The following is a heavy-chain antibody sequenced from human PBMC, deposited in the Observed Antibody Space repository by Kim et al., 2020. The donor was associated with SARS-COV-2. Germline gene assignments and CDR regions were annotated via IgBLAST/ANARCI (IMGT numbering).Heavy chain of an antibody. CDR3: ARDRGGYFAY. J-gene: IGHJ4*02. Sequence: STYSADSVKGRFTISRHNSKNPRYLQMNSLRAEYMAVYYGARDRGGYFAYWGQGTLVTVSS. D-gene: IGHD3-10*01. CDR2: ST. V-gene: IGHV3-53*04.